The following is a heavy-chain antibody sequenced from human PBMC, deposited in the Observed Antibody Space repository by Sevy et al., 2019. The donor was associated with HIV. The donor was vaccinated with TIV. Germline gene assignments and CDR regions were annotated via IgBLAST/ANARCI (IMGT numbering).Heavy chain of an antibody. D-gene: IGHD2-8*01. Sequence: GGSLRLSCAASGFPFSKYSMSWIRQTPGKGLEWVATFSFGCGQINYEDSVKGRFTISRDDSRKTFYLQMNSLRSDDTAIYYCAGEGCTRPHDYWGQGTVVTVSS. V-gene: IGHV3-21*04. CDR3: AGEGCTRPHDY. CDR2: FSFGCGQI. J-gene: IGHJ4*02. CDR1: GFPFSKYS.